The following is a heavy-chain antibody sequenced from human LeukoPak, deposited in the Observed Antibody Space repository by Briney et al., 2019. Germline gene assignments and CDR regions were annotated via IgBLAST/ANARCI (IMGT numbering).Heavy chain of an antibody. CDR1: GYSFTTYW. CDR3: ARLITMVRGVIHYYYGMDV. Sequence: GESLKISCKGSGYSFTTYWIGWVRQMPGKGLEWMGIFYPGDSDSRYSPSFQGQVTISVDKSTSTAYLQWSSLKASDTAMYYCARLITMVRGVIHYYYGMDVWGKGTTVTVSS. V-gene: IGHV5-51*01. D-gene: IGHD3-10*01. J-gene: IGHJ6*04. CDR2: FYPGDSDS.